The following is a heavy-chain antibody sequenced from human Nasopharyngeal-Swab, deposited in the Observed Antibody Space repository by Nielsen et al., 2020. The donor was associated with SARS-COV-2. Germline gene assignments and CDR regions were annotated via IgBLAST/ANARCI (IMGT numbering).Heavy chain of an antibody. Sequence: WIRQPPGKGLEWVAVISYDGSEKYYVDSVKGRFTISRDNAKNSLFLQMNSLRAEDTAVYYCARDPMWEQQLLFDPWGQGTLVTVSS. V-gene: IGHV3-33*05. J-gene: IGHJ5*02. CDR2: ISYDGSEK. D-gene: IGHD6-13*01. CDR3: ARDPMWEQQLLFDP.